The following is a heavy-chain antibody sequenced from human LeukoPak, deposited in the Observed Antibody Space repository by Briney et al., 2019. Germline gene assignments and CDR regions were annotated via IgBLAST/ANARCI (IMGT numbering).Heavy chain of an antibody. J-gene: IGHJ4*02. CDR2: IGGGGTTT. V-gene: IGHV3-43*02. D-gene: IGHD6-19*01. CDR3: AKDISSSGEDY. CDR1: GFTFDDYA. Sequence: GGSLRLSCAASGFTFDDYAMHWVRQAPGKGLEWVSLIGGGGTTTYYADSVKGRFTISMDNSKTSLYLQMNSLRTEDTALYYCAKDISSSGEDYWGQGTPVTVSS.